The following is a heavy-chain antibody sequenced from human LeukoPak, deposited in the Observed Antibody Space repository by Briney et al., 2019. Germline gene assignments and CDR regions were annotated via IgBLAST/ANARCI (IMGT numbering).Heavy chain of an antibody. CDR3: ARDSGFSSSWYYFDY. V-gene: IGHV3-74*01. J-gene: IGHJ4*02. CDR1: GFIFSDHW. Sequence: GGSLRLSCAASGFIFSDHWMHWVRQAPGKGLVWLSRINNDGSSTIYADSVKGRFTISRDNSKNTLYLQMNSLRAEDTAVYYCARDSGFSSSWYYFDYWGQGTLVTVSS. D-gene: IGHD6-13*01. CDR2: INNDGSST.